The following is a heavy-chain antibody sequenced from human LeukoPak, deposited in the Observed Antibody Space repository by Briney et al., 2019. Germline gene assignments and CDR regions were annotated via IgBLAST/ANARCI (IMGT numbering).Heavy chain of an antibody. CDR1: GYSFSNYW. V-gene: IGHV5-51*01. Sequence: GESLKISCKGSGYSFSNYWIGWVRQMPGEGLEWMGIIYPGDSGYSPSFQGQVAISADKSISSAYLQWSSLKASDTAMYYCARTKDGYNRPSHYWGQGTLVTVSS. CDR3: ARTKDGYNRPSHY. D-gene: IGHD5-24*01. J-gene: IGHJ4*02. CDR2: IYPGDSG.